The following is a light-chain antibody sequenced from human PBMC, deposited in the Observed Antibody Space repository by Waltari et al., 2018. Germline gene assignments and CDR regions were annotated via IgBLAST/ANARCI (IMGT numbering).Light chain of an antibody. CDR2: GAS. Sequence: EIVMTQSPATLSVSPGDRATLSCRASQSVSSNLAWYQQNPGQAPRLLIYGASTRATGIPARFSGSGSGTEFTLTISSLQSEDFAVYYCQQYNNWQDTFGQGTKLEIK. V-gene: IGKV3-15*01. J-gene: IGKJ2*01. CDR3: QQYNNWQDT. CDR1: QSVSSN.